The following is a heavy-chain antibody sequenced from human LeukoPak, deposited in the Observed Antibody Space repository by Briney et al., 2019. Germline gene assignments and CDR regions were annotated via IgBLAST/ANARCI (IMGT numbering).Heavy chain of an antibody. Sequence: GRSLRLSCAASGFTFASYGIQWVRQAPGKGLEWVAVISYDGSNKFYADSVKGRFTISRDNSKNTLYLQMNSLRAEDTAVYYCVSGNGDYWGQGTLVTVSS. CDR1: GFTFASYG. D-gene: IGHD5-12*01. V-gene: IGHV3-30*03. CDR3: VSGNGDY. CDR2: ISYDGSNK. J-gene: IGHJ4*02.